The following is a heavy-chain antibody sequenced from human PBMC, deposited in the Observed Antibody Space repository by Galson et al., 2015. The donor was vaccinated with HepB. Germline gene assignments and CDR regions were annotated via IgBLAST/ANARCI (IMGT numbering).Heavy chain of an antibody. CDR3: AKGVVSSGWLPGPSYFDY. CDR1: GFTFSSYG. V-gene: IGHV3-30*18. J-gene: IGHJ4*02. D-gene: IGHD6-19*01. Sequence: SLRLSCAASGFTFSSYGMHWVRQAPGKGLEWVAFISYDGSNKYYADSVKGRFTISRDNSKNTLYLQMNSLRAEDTAVYYCAKGVVSSGWLPGPSYFDYWGQGTLVTVSS. CDR2: ISYDGSNK.